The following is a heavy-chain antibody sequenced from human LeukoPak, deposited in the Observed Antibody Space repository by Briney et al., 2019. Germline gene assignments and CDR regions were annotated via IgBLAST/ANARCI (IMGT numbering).Heavy chain of an antibody. D-gene: IGHD3-3*01. Sequence: SETLSLTCTVSGYSISSGYYWGWIRQPPGKGLEWIGSIYHSGSTYYNPSLKSRVTISVDTSKNQFSLKLSSVTAADTAVYYCARAALEWLFPSNWFDPWGQGTLVTVSS. CDR1: GYSISSGYY. V-gene: IGHV4-38-2*02. J-gene: IGHJ5*02. CDR2: IYHSGST. CDR3: ARAALEWLFPSNWFDP.